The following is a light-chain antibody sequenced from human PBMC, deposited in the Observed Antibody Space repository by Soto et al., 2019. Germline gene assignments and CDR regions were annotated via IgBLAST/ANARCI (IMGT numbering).Light chain of an antibody. V-gene: IGKV1-5*03. J-gene: IGKJ4*01. CDR3: QQYSTYSLT. Sequence: DIQMTQSPSTLSASVGDRVTITCRASQSIRCWLAWYQQKPGKAPDLLIYTASSLESGVPSRFSGSGSGTEFTLNISSLQPDDFATYCCQQYSTYSLTFGGGTKLEIK. CDR1: QSIRCW. CDR2: TAS.